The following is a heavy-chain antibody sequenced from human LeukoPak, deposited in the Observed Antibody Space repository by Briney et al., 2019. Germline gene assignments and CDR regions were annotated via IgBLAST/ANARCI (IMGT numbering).Heavy chain of an antibody. D-gene: IGHD6-13*01. CDR3: ARDFAPHSSSPFRIYYYMDV. Sequence: HPGGSLRLSCAASGFTFSSYWMSWVRQAPGKGLEWVANIKQDGSEKYYVDSVKGRFTISRDNAKNSLYLQMNSLRAEDTAVYYCARDFAPHSSSPFRIYYYMDVWGKGTTVTVSS. CDR1: GFTFSSYW. J-gene: IGHJ6*03. CDR2: IKQDGSEK. V-gene: IGHV3-7*01.